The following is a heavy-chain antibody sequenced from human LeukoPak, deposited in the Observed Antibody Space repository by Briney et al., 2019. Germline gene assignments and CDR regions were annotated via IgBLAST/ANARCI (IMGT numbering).Heavy chain of an antibody. CDR1: GGSISSYY. J-gene: IGHJ4*02. D-gene: IGHD6-13*01. Sequence: SETLSLTCTVSGGSISSYYWSWIRQPPGKGLEWIGYIYYSGSTNYNPSLKSRVTISVDTSKNQFSLKLSSVTAADTAVYYCARDSRAAPDYWGQGTLVTVSS. CDR2: IYYSGST. CDR3: ARDSRAAPDY. V-gene: IGHV4-59*01.